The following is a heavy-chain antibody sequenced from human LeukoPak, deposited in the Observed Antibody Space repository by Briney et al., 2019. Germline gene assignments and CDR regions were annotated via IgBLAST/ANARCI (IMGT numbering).Heavy chain of an antibody. CDR1: GFTFSSCS. Sequence: PGGSLRLSCAASGFTFSSCSMNWVRQAPGKGLEWVSYISSSSSTIYYADSVKGRFTISRDNAKNSLYLQMNSLRAEDTAVYYCARTGSQAYAFGIWGQGTMVTVSS. V-gene: IGHV3-48*01. J-gene: IGHJ3*02. CDR3: ARTGSQAYAFGI. CDR2: ISSSSSTI. D-gene: IGHD2-21*01.